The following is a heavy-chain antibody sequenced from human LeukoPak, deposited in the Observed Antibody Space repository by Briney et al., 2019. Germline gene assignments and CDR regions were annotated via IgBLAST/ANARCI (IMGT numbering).Heavy chain of an antibody. D-gene: IGHD6-6*01. CDR3: ASLFLCYGCSSSSDSFNI. Sequence: GGSLRLSCEASGFTFSRYWMHWVRQAPGKGLVWVSRINSDGSRTTYADSVRGRFTISRDNAKNTLYLQMNSLRGEDTAVYYCASLFLCYGCSSSSDSFNIWGQGTMVTVSS. J-gene: IGHJ3*02. V-gene: IGHV3-74*01. CDR1: GFTFSRYW. CDR2: INSDGSRT.